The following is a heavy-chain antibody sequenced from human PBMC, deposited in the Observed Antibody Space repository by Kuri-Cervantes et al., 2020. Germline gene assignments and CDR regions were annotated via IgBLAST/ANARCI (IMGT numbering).Heavy chain of an antibody. CDR1: GFTFSSYG. CDR2: IRYDGSNK. CDR3: ASFYDSSGYYRY. V-gene: IGHV3-30*02. Sequence: GESLKISCAASGFTFSSYGMHWVRQAPGKGLEWVAFIRYDGSNKYYVDSVKGRFTISRDNSKNTLYLQMNSLRAEDTAVYYCASFYDSSGYYRYWGQGTLVTDSS. J-gene: IGHJ4*02. D-gene: IGHD3-22*01.